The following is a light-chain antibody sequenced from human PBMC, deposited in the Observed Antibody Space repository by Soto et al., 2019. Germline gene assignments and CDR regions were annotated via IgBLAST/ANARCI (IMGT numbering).Light chain of an antibody. J-gene: IGKJ5*01. CDR2: DAS. V-gene: IGKV3-11*01. Sequence: EIVLTQSPATLSLSPGERATFSCRASQSVSSYLAWYQQKPGQAPRLLIYDASNRATGIPARFSGSGSGTDFTLTFSSLEPEDFAVYYCQQRSNWPPITFGQGTDWRL. CDR1: QSVSSY. CDR3: QQRSNWPPIT.